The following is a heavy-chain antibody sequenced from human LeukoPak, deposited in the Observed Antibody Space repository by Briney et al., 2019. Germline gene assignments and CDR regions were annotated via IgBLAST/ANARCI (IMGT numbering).Heavy chain of an antibody. J-gene: IGHJ3*02. CDR2: IYYSGST. Sequence: SETLSLTCTVSGGSISSSSYYWGWIRQPPGKGLEWIGSIYYSGSTYYNPSLKSRVTMSVDTSKNQFSLKLSSVTAADTAVYYCARTPKLRFDAFDIWGQGTMVTVSS. CDR1: GGSISSSSYY. CDR3: ARTPKLRFDAFDI. V-gene: IGHV4-39*07. D-gene: IGHD3-3*01.